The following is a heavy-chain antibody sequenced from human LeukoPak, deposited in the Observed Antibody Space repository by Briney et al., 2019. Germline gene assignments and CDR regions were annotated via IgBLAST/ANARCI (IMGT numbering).Heavy chain of an antibody. J-gene: IGHJ4*02. CDR1: GFTFSVYS. D-gene: IGHD5/OR15-5a*01. V-gene: IGHV3-23*01. CDR2: INGNGDST. CDR3: AKGLGYSVYDLPDF. Sequence: GGSLRLSCAASGFTFSVYSMSWVRQAPGKGLEWVSGINGNGDSTFYRDSVRGRFTISRDFSKNTLYLQMRRLRAEDTALYYCAKGLGYSVYDLPDFWGQGTLVTVSS.